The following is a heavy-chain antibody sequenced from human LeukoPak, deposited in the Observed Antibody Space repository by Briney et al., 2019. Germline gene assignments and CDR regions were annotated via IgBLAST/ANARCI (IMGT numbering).Heavy chain of an antibody. CDR2: INTDGNST. J-gene: IGHJ5*02. Sequence: GGSLRLSCAASGFTFSSYWMHWVRQVPGKGLVWVSRINTDGNSTRYADSVKGRFTISRDNAKNTLYLQMNGLRAEDTAVYYCARVPLGEFKGFDPWGQGTLVTVSS. CDR3: ARVPLGEFKGFDP. CDR1: GFTFSSYW. D-gene: IGHD3-10*01. V-gene: IGHV3-74*01.